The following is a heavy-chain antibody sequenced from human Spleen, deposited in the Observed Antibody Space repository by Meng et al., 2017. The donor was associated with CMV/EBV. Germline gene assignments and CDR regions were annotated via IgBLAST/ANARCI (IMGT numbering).Heavy chain of an antibody. CDR1: GLTFSNYR. Sequence: GGSLRLSCVASGLTFSNYRMHWVRQAPGKGLVWVSRLNSDGRATSYADFVKGRFTISRDNAKNTLFLQMNSLRTEDTAVYYCARFLSTAYGDLTLRTSSYYSYGLDVWGQGTTVTVSS. CDR2: LNSDGRAT. D-gene: IGHD4-17*01. CDR3: ARFLSTAYGDLTLRTSSYYSYGLDV. J-gene: IGHJ6*02. V-gene: IGHV3-74*01.